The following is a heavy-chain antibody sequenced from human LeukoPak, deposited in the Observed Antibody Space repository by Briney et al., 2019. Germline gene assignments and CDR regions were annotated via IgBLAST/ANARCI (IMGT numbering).Heavy chain of an antibody. D-gene: IGHD4-17*01. CDR2: ISWNSGSI. J-gene: IGHJ4*02. Sequence: GRSLRLSCAASGFTFDDYAMHWVRQAPGKGLEWVSGISWNSGSIGYADSVKGRFTTSRDNAKNSLYLQMNSLRAEDTALYYCAKTPDYGDDYYFDYWGQGTLVTVSS. V-gene: IGHV3-9*01. CDR3: AKTPDYGDDYYFDY. CDR1: GFTFDDYA.